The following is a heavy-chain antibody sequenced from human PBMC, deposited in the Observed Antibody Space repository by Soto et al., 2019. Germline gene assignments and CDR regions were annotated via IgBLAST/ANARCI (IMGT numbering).Heavy chain of an antibody. J-gene: IGHJ4*02. Sequence: PSETLSLTCTVSGASLNNYYWTWNRQPPGKGLEWIGYIHYSGSTSYNPSLKNRVTISRDTSKKQFYLNLTSVTAADTAVYYCARASHTYYYDSSGYPLDYWGQGTLVTV. CDR3: ARASHTYYYDSSGYPLDY. D-gene: IGHD3-22*01. CDR2: IHYSGST. V-gene: IGHV4-59*01. CDR1: GASLNNYY.